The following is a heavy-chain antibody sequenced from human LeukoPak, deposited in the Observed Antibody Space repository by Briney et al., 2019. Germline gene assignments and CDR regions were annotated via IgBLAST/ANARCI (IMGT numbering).Heavy chain of an antibody. Sequence: GGSLRLSCAASGFTFSSYAMSWVRQAPGKGLEWVSAISGSGGSTYYADSVKGRFTISRDNAKNSLYLQMNSLRAEDTALYYCARAGENSGYSSSWYKVWFDPWGQGTLVTVSS. J-gene: IGHJ5*02. CDR1: GFTFSSYA. CDR2: ISGSGGST. D-gene: IGHD6-13*01. V-gene: IGHV3-23*01. CDR3: ARAGENSGYSSSWYKVWFDP.